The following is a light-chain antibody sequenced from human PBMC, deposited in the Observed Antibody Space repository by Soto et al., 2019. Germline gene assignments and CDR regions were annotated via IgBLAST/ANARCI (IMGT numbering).Light chain of an antibody. CDR2: GAS. J-gene: IGKJ1*01. Sequence: EIVMTQSPATLSVSPGERGTLSCRASQSIRSNLAWYQQRPGQAPRLLIYGASITATGIPARFSGSGSGTELTLTISSLQSEDFAVYYCQQYDNWPRTFGQGTKVDI. CDR1: QSIRSN. V-gene: IGKV3-15*01. CDR3: QQYDNWPRT.